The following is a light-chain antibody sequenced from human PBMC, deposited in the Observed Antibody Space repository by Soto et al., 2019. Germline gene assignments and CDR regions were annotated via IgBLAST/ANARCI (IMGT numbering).Light chain of an antibody. V-gene: IGKV3D-20*01. J-gene: IGKJ1*01. Sequence: EIVLTQSPATLSLSPGDRATLSCGASQSVSNNYLAWYQHKPGLAPRVLIYDASTRATGIPDRFSGSGSGTDFPLTISRLEPEDFAVYYCQQQGSPPRTFGQGTKVETK. CDR3: QQQGSPPRT. CDR1: QSVSNNY. CDR2: DAS.